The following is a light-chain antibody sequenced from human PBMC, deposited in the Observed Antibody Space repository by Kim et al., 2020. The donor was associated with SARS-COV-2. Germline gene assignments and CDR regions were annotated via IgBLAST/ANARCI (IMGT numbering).Light chain of an antibody. Sequence: PGERATLSCMASQSISSEFLAWYQQISGQSPRLLIFGASNRAAGIPDRFSGGGSGTDFTLTITRLEPADSAIYYCQQYSASPPAYTFGQGTKLEI. CDR1: QSISSEF. CDR3: QQYSASPPAYT. CDR2: GAS. V-gene: IGKV3-20*01. J-gene: IGKJ2*01.